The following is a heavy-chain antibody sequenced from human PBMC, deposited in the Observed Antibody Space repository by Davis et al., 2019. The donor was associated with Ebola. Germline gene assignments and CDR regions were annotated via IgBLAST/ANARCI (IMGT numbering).Heavy chain of an antibody. J-gene: IGHJ4*02. CDR2: IYSSGIT. D-gene: IGHD6-13*01. Sequence: PGGSLRLSCAASGFTVSSNYMSWVRQAPGKGLEWVSVIYSSGITNYADSVKGRFTISRDNAKNTVYLQMNSLRAEDTAVYYRARDGHGSSWIHFDYWGQGTLVTVSS. CDR3: ARDGHGSSWIHFDY. CDR1: GFTVSSNY. V-gene: IGHV3-53*01.